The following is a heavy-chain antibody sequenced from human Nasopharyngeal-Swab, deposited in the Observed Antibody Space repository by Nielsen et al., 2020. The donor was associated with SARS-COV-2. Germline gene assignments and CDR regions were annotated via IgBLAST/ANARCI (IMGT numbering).Heavy chain of an antibody. V-gene: IGHV3-30*04. D-gene: IGHD1-26*01. CDR2: ISYDGSNK. Sequence: GESLKISCAASGFTFSSYAMHWVRQAPGKGLEWVAVISYDGSNKYYADSVKGRFTISRGNSKNTLYLQMNSLRAEDTAVYYCARDFSEKGYYYYGMDVWGQGTTVTVSS. CDR3: ARDFSEKGYYYYGMDV. CDR1: GFTFSSYA. J-gene: IGHJ6*02.